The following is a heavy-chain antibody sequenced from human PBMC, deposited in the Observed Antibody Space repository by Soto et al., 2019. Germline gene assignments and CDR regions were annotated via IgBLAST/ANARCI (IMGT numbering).Heavy chain of an antibody. CDR2: IRSKAYGGTT. D-gene: IGHD3-9*01. Sequence: GGSLRLSCTASGFTFGDYAMSWFRQAPGKGLEWVGFIRSKAYGGTTEYAASVKGRFTISRDDSKSIAYLQMNSLKTEGTAVYYCTSSHVLRYFDWFREPPLDAFDIWGQGTMVTVSS. CDR3: TSSHVLRYFDWFREPPLDAFDI. J-gene: IGHJ3*02. CDR1: GFTFGDYA. V-gene: IGHV3-49*03.